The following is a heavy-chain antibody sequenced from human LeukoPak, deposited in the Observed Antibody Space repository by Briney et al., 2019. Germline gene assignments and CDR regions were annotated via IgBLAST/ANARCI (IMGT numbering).Heavy chain of an antibody. CDR3: ARIREAWNDAFDI. Sequence: AASVKVSCMASGYTFTSYGISWVRQAPGQGLEGMGWISAYNGNTNYAQKLQGRVTMTTDTSTSTAYMELRSLRSDDTAVYYCARIREAWNDAFDIWGQGTMVTVSS. D-gene: IGHD1-1*01. V-gene: IGHV1-18*01. CDR2: ISAYNGNT. J-gene: IGHJ3*02. CDR1: GYTFTSYG.